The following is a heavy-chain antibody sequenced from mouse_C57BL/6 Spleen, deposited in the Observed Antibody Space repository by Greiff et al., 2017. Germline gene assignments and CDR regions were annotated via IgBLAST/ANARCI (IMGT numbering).Heavy chain of an antibody. CDR1: GYTFTSYW. V-gene: IGHV1-69*01. D-gene: IGHD1-1*01. J-gene: IGHJ3*01. CDR2: IDPSDSYT. CDR3: ARGSKGAWFAY. Sequence: QVQLQQPGAELVMPGASVKLSCTASGYTFTSYWMHWVKQRPGQGLEWIGEIDPSDSYTNYNQKFKGKSTLTVDKSSSTAYMQLSSLTSEDSAVYYCARGSKGAWFAYWGQGTLVTVSA.